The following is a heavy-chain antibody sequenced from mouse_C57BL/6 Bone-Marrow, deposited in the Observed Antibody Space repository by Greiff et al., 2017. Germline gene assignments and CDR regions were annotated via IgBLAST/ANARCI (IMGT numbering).Heavy chain of an antibody. J-gene: IGHJ4*01. D-gene: IGHD1-1*01. CDR3: ARAGANYYGSDAMDY. V-gene: IGHV5-12*01. CDR2: ISNGGGST. CDR1: GFTFSDYY. Sequence: EVQGVESGGGLVQPGGSLKLSCAASGFTFSDYYMYWVRQTPEKRLEWVAYISNGGGSTYYPDTVKGRFTISRDNAKNTLYLQMSRLKSEDTAMYYCARAGANYYGSDAMDYWGQGTSVTVSS.